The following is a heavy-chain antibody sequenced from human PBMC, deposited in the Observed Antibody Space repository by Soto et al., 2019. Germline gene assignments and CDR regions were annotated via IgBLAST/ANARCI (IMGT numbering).Heavy chain of an antibody. CDR3: ATGDIVLVPAAPPGYGMDV. CDR1: GGTFSSYA. Sequence: SVKVSCKASGGTFSSYAISWVRQAPGQGLEWMGGIIPIFGTANYAQKFQGRVTITADESTSTAYMELSSLRSEDTAVYYCATGDIVLVPAAPPGYGMDVWGQGTTVTVSS. J-gene: IGHJ6*02. V-gene: IGHV1-69*13. CDR2: IIPIFGTA. D-gene: IGHD2-2*01.